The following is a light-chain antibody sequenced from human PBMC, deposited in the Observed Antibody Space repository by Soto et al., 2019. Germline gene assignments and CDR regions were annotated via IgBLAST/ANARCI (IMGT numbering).Light chain of an antibody. V-gene: IGLV2-14*01. CDR3: CSYAGSNS. Sequence: QSALTQPASVSGSPGQSITISCTGTSNDVGGYNYVSWYQQHPGKAPKLMIYDVSNRPSGVSNRFSGSKSGNTASLTISGLQPEDDADYYCCSYAGSNSFGTGTKVTVL. CDR1: SNDVGGYNY. J-gene: IGLJ1*01. CDR2: DVS.